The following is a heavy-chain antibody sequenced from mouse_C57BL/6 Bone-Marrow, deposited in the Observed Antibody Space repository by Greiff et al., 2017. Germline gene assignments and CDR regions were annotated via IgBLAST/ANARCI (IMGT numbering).Heavy chain of an antibody. Sequence: ESGPGLVKPSQSLSLTCSVTGYSITSGYYWNWIRQFPGNQLEWMGYISYDGSNNYNPSLKNRISITRDTSKNQFFLKLNSVTTEDTATYYCAREGEGSIYYDYLDYWGQGTTLTVSS. CDR1: GYSITSGYY. V-gene: IGHV3-6*01. CDR3: AREGEGSIYYDYLDY. J-gene: IGHJ2*01. D-gene: IGHD2-4*01. CDR2: ISYDGSN.